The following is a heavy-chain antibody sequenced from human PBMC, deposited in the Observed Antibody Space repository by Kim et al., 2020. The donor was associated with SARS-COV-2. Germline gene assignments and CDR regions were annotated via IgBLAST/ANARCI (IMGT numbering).Heavy chain of an antibody. D-gene: IGHD4-17*01. Sequence: DRTNYADAVKGRFTISRDNSKNTLYLQMNSLRAEDTAIYYCADGDYFLNYWGQGTLVTVSS. CDR2: DRT. J-gene: IGHJ4*02. CDR3: ADGDYFLNY. V-gene: IGHV3-23*01.